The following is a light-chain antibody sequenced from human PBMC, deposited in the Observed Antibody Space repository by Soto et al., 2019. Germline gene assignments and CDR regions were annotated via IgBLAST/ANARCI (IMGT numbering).Light chain of an antibody. Sequence: EVVMTQYPATLSVSPGEGVTLSCRASQTVPSRIAWYQQKPGQAPRLLIYGASTRATGIPARFSGSGSGTEFTLTISSLQSEDFAVYYCQQYNNWPPITFGQGTLLEIK. CDR2: GAS. CDR1: QTVPSR. V-gene: IGKV3D-15*01. CDR3: QQYNNWPPIT. J-gene: IGKJ5*01.